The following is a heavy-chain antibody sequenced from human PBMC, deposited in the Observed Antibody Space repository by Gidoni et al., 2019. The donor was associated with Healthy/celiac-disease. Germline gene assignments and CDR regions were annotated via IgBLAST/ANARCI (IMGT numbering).Heavy chain of an antibody. CDR2: INHSGST. CDR1: GGSFSGYY. V-gene: IGHV4-34*01. J-gene: IGHJ5*02. Sequence: QVQLQQWGAGLLKPSETLSLTCAVSGGSFSGYYWSWIRQPPGKGLEWIGEINHSGSTNYNPSLKSRVTISVDTSKNQFSLKLSSVTAADTAVYYCARGRRVRQQLAGRFDPWGQGTLVTVSS. D-gene: IGHD6-13*01. CDR3: ARGRRVRQQLAGRFDP.